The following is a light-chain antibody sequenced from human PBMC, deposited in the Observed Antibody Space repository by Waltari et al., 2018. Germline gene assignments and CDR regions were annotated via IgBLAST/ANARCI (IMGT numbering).Light chain of an antibody. V-gene: IGLV3-1*01. Sequence: SYDLTQPPSLSACSGETATITCSRHELYKKYTSWKQQKPGQSPVLVLYQDKVRPSGIPERFSGSNSGNTATLTIGGTQAMDEADYYCLVWDSSIGVFGSGTKITVL. J-gene: IGLJ1*01. CDR1: ELYKKY. CDR2: QDK. CDR3: LVWDSSIGV.